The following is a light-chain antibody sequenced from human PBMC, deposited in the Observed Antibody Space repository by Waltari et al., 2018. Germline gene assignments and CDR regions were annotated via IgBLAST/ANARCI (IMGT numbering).Light chain of an antibody. CDR1: SSHIGSSY. V-gene: IGLV1-51*02. CDR3: ETWDNSLSAVV. J-gene: IGLJ3*02. Sequence: QSVLTQPPSVSAAPGQKVTISCSGSSSHIGSSYVSWYQQLPGTAPKLLIFKNSQRPSGLPDRFSGSKSGTSATLDIKGLQTGDEAQYYCETWDNSLSAVVFGGGTTLSVL. CDR2: KNS.